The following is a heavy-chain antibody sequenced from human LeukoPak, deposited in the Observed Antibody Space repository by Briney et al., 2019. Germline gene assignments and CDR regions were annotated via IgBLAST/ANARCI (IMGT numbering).Heavy chain of an antibody. V-gene: IGHV4-61*02. Sequence: PSQTLPLICTVSGGSISSGSYYWSWIRQSAGKGLEWIGRIDVSGRTNYNPTLKSRVTISVDTSKNQFSLKLSSVTAADTAVYYCARLKIGDTGDYWGQGTLVTVSS. J-gene: IGHJ4*02. CDR3: ARLKIGDTGDY. CDR1: GGSISSGSYY. D-gene: IGHD5-18*01. CDR2: IDVSGRT.